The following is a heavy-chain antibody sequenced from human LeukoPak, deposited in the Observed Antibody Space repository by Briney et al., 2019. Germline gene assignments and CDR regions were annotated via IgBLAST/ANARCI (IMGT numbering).Heavy chain of an antibody. J-gene: IGHJ5*01. CDR3: ARTTSSGYNWYDS. CDR2: IYPGDSDA. CDR1: GYTFTNYW. Sequence: GESLKISCKSSGYTFTNYWLGWVRQKPGKGLEWMGLIYPGDSDAIYSASFRGQVTLSADRSISTAYLQWSSLKASDSAMYYCARTTSSGYNWYDSWGQGTQVIVSS. V-gene: IGHV5-51*01. D-gene: IGHD3-10*01.